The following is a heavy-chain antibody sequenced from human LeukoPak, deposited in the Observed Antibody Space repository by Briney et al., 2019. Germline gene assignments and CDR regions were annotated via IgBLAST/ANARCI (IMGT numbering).Heavy chain of an antibody. J-gene: IGHJ3*02. D-gene: IGHD1-26*01. Sequence: SVKVSYKASGGTFSSYTISWVRQAPGQGLEWMGRIIPILGIANYAQKFQGRVTITADKSTSTAYMELSSLRSEDTAVYYCARASGGSYYGAFDIWGQGTMVTVSS. CDR1: GGTFSSYT. CDR3: ARASGGSYYGAFDI. V-gene: IGHV1-69*02. CDR2: IIPILGIA.